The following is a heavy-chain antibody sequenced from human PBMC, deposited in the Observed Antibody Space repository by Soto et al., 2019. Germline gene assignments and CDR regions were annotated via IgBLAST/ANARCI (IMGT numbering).Heavy chain of an antibody. J-gene: IGHJ4*02. CDR1: GGTFSSYA. CDR2: IIPIFGTA. Sequence: SVKVSCKASGGTFSSYAISWVRQAPGQGLEWMGGIIPIFGTANYAQMFQGRVTITADKSTSTAYMELSSLRSEDTAVYYCARDGYYYDSSGYGVFDYWGQGTLVTVSS. D-gene: IGHD3-22*01. CDR3: ARDGYYYDSSGYGVFDY. V-gene: IGHV1-69*06.